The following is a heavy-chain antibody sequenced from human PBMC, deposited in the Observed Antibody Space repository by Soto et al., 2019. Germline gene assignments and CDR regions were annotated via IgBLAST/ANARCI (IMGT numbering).Heavy chain of an antibody. CDR1: GGSVSSGSYY. CDR3: ARESGDSRGRSAGFDY. V-gene: IGHV4-61*01. CDR2: IYYSGST. J-gene: IGHJ4*02. D-gene: IGHD3-22*01. Sequence: QVQLQESGPGLVKPSETLSLTCTVSGGSVSSGSYYWSWIRQPPGKGLEWIGYIYYSGSTNYNPTLKSRGTISVDTSKNQFSLKLSSVTAADTAVYYCARESGDSRGRSAGFDYWGQGTLVTVSS.